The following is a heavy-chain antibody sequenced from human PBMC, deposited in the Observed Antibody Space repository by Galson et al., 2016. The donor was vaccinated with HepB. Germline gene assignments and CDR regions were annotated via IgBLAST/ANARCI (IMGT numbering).Heavy chain of an antibody. V-gene: IGHV3-30*18. CDR1: GFTFSIYD. CDR2: MSIDGNNK. Sequence: SLRLSCAASGFTFSIYDMHWVRQAPGKGLEWVAVMSIDGNNKYYADSVKGRFTISRDNSKNTLYLQMNSLRPEDTALYYCAKETQCSGGSCYFLTYRYYGLDVWGQGTTVTVSS. J-gene: IGHJ6*02. D-gene: IGHD2-15*01. CDR3: AKETQCSGGSCYFLTYRYYGLDV.